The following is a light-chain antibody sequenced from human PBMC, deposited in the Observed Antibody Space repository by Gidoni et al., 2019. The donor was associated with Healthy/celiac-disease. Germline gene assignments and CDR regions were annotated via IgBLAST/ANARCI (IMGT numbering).Light chain of an antibody. Sequence: EIVLTQSPATLSLSPGERATLSCMASQSVSSYLAWYHQKPGQAPRLLIYDASNRATGIPARFSGSGSGTDFTLTISSLEPEDFAVYYCQQRSNWPPITFGQGTRLEIK. CDR3: QQRSNWPPIT. V-gene: IGKV3-11*01. J-gene: IGKJ5*01. CDR2: DAS. CDR1: QSVSSY.